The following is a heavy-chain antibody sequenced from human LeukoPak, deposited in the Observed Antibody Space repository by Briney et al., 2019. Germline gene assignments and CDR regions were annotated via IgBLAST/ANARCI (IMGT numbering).Heavy chain of an antibody. CDR2: ISAHNGDT. Sequence: ASVKVSCKASGYTFTSYGISWVRQAPGQGLEWMGWISAHNGDTNYAQKLQGRVTMTTDTSTSTAYMELRSLRSDDTAVYYCASLDSSGYYLDYWGQGTLVTVSS. CDR1: GYTFTSYG. D-gene: IGHD3-22*01. J-gene: IGHJ4*02. CDR3: ASLDSSGYYLDY. V-gene: IGHV1-18*01.